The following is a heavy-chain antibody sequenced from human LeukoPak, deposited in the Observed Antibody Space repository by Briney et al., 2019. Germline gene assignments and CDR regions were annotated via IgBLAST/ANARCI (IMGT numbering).Heavy chain of an antibody. V-gene: IGHV5-51*01. J-gene: IGHJ4*02. Sequence: ESLKISCKGSGYSFTYWIGWVRQMPGKGLEWMGIIYSGDSHTKYSPSFQGRVTISADKSISTAYLQWSSLEASDTAMYYCASARHGDYVWDYWGQGTLVTVSS. D-gene: IGHD4-17*01. CDR3: ASARHGDYVWDY. CDR2: IYSGDSHT. CDR1: GYSFTYW.